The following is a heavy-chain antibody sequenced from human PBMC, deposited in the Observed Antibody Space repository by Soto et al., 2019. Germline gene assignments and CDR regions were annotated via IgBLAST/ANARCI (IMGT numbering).Heavy chain of an antibody. CDR1: GGSFSGYY. V-gene: IGHV4-34*01. CDR3: ARLGRGYSGYDPY. Sequence: NPSETLSLTCAVYGGSFSGYYWSWIRQPPGKGLEWIGEINHSGSTNYNPSLKSRVTISVDTSKNQFSLKLSSVTAADTAVYYCARLGRGYSGYDPYWGQGTLVTVSS. D-gene: IGHD5-12*01. CDR2: INHSGST. J-gene: IGHJ4*02.